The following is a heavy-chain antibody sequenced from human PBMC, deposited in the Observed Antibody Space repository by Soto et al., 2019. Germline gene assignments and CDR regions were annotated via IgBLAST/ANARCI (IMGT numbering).Heavy chain of an antibody. Sequence: EVQLVESGGGLVQPGGSLRLSCTASDFSFSRDWVHWVRQAPGKGLEWVSRISTDGSYTAYTDSVEGRFTISRDNAKNTLFLEMNRLRVEDTAGYYCASFGSAWSGSQWGPGTVVNVSS. V-gene: IGHV3-74*03. D-gene: IGHD6-19*01. CDR1: DFSFSRDW. CDR3: ASFGSAWSGSQ. CDR2: ISTDGSYT. J-gene: IGHJ4*02.